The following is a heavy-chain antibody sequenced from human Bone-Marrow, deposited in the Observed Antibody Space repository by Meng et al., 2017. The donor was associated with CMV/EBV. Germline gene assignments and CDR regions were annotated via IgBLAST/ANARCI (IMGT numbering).Heavy chain of an antibody. Sequence: GESLKISCAASGFTLSDYYMSWIRQAPGKGLEWVSYISSSGSTIYYADSVKGRFTISRDNAKNSLYLQMNSLRAEDTAVYYCARTRGSYYGGDDYYYGMAFWGQGTTVTVAS. D-gene: IGHD1-26*01. CDR2: ISSSGSTI. J-gene: IGHJ6*02. CDR3: ARTRGSYYGGDDYYYGMAF. V-gene: IGHV3-11*04. CDR1: GFTLSDYY.